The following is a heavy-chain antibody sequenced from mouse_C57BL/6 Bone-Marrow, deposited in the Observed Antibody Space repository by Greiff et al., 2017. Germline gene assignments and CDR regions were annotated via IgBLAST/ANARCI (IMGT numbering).Heavy chain of an antibody. CDR2: IDPSDSYT. D-gene: IGHD4-1*01. V-gene: IGHV1-59*01. CDR1: GYTFTSYW. CDR3: DANWEEDYFDY. J-gene: IGHJ2*01. Sequence: QVQLQQPGAELVRPGTSVKLSCKASGYTFTSYWMHWVKQRPGQGLEWIGVIDPSDSYTNYNQKFKGKATLTVDTSSSTAYMQLSSLTSEDSAVYYCDANWEEDYFDYWGQGTTLTVSS.